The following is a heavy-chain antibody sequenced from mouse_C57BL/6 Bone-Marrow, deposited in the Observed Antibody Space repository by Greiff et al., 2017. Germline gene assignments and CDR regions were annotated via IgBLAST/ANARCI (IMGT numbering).Heavy chain of an antibody. CDR1: GYSITSDY. V-gene: IGHV3-8*01. J-gene: IGHJ1*03. CDR3: AREKASLLCDV. D-gene: IGHD2-10*01. Sequence: EVMLVESGPGLAKPSQTLSLTCSVTGYSITSDYWNWIRKFPGNKLEYMGYISYCSSTNNKPSPNSRISITRDTSKDQYYLQLNSVTTEDTATYYCAREKASLLCDVWGTGTTVTVSS. CDR2: ISYCSST.